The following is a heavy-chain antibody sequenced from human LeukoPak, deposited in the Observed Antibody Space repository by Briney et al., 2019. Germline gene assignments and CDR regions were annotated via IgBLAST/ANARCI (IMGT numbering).Heavy chain of an antibody. CDR3: ARLSSHYGDYKVDP. CDR2: TNPHSGKT. CDR1: RYPFNNYD. Sequence: ASVKVSCKASRYPFNNYDIDWVRQATGQGLEWMGWTNPHSGKTGYAQNFQGRVTMTRDTSISTAYMELSSRRSEDTAVYYCARLSSHYGDYKVDPWGQGTLVTVSS. J-gene: IGHJ5*02. D-gene: IGHD4-17*01. V-gene: IGHV1-8*01.